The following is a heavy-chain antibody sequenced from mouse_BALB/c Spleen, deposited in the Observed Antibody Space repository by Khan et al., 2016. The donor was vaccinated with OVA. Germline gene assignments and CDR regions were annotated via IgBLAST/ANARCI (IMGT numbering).Heavy chain of an antibody. V-gene: IGHV3-1*02. Sequence: EVQLQESGPDLVKPSQSLSLTCTVTGYSITSGYSWHWIRQFPGNKLEWMGYIYYSGIIKYNPYFKSRIPIAPDTSKNQFFLKLNSVTTEDTATYYCARDGNYMDCWGQGTSVTVSS. CDR1: GYSITSGYS. CDR3: ARDGNYMDC. J-gene: IGHJ4*01. CDR2: IYYSGII. D-gene: IGHD2-1*01.